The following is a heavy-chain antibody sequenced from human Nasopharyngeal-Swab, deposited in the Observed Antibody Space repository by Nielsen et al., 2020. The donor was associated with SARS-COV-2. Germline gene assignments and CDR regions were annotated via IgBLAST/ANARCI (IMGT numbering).Heavy chain of an antibody. V-gene: IGHV3-53*01. Sequence: GESLKISCAASGFTVSSNYMSWVRQAPGKGLEWVSVIYSGGSTYYADSVKGRFTISRDNSKNTLYLQMNSLGAEDTAVYYCARRDYWGQGTLVTVSS. CDR2: IYSGGST. CDR1: GFTVSSNY. CDR3: ARRDY. J-gene: IGHJ4*02.